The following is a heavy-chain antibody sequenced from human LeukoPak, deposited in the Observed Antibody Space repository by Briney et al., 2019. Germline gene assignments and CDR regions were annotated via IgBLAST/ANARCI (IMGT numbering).Heavy chain of an antibody. Sequence: SETLSLTCTVSGGSISSTSYYWGWIRQPPGKGLEWIGSIYYSGSTYYNPSLKSRVTISVDTSKNQFSLKLSSVTAADTAVYYCARVVRVVPAGPPSWFDPWGQGTLVTVSS. CDR1: GGSISSTSYY. D-gene: IGHD2-2*01. CDR2: IYYSGST. J-gene: IGHJ5*02. V-gene: IGHV4-39*07. CDR3: ARVVRVVPAGPPSWFDP.